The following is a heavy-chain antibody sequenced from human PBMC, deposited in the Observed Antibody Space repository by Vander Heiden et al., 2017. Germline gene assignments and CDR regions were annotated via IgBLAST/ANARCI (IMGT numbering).Heavy chain of an antibody. V-gene: IGHV3-23*01. CDR3: AKILRVQLEQFDY. D-gene: IGHD1-1*01. CDR1: GFTFSSNA. J-gene: IGHJ4*02. CDR2: ISGSGGST. Sequence: EVQLLESGGGLVQPGGSLRLSCAASGFTFSSNARGWVRQAAGKGLEWVSAISGSGGSTYYADSVKGRFTISRDNSKNTLYLQRNSLRAEDTAVYYCAKILRVQLEQFDYWGQGTLVTVSS.